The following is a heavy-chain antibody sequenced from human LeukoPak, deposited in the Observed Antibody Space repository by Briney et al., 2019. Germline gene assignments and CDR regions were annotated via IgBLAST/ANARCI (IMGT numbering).Heavy chain of an antibody. CDR2: ISGSGGST. D-gene: IGHD5-18*01. J-gene: IGHJ6*03. Sequence: GGSLRLSCAASGFTFSSYGMSWVRQAPGKGLEWVSAISGSGGSTYYADSVKGRFTISRDDSKNTLYLQMNSLRAEDTAVYYCAREARQIQLWLPYYYYYMDVWGKGTTVTVSS. V-gene: IGHV3-23*01. CDR3: AREARQIQLWLPYYYYYMDV. CDR1: GFTFSSYG.